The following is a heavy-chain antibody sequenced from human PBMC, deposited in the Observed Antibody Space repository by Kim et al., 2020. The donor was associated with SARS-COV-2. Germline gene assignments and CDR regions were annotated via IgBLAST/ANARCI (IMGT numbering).Heavy chain of an antibody. CDR2: GST. V-gene: IGHV4-34*01. Sequence: GSTNYNPSLKRRVTISVDTSKNQFSLKLSSVTAADTAVYYCASGYGMDVWRQGTTVTVSS. J-gene: IGHJ6*02. CDR3: ASGYGMDV.